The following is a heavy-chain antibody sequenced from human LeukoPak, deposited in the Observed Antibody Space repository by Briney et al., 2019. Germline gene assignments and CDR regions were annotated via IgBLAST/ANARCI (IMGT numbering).Heavy chain of an antibody. Sequence: SETLSLTCTVSGGSISSSSYYWGWIRQPPGKGLEWIGSIYYSGSTYYNPSLKSRVTISVDTSKNQFSLKLSSVTAADTAVYYCARAGTGRYLGAFDIWGQGTMVTVSS. J-gene: IGHJ3*02. CDR3: ARAGTGRYLGAFDI. D-gene: IGHD1-14*01. CDR1: GGSISSSSYY. V-gene: IGHV4-39*07. CDR2: IYYSGST.